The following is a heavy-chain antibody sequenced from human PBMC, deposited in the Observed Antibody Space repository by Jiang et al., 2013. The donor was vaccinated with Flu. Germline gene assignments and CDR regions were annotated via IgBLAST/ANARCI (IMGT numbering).Heavy chain of an antibody. Sequence: PGLVKPSQTLSSPALSLVAPSAVVVTTGAGSGSPPGRDWSGLGVSIPWEHQLQPSLKSRVTISVDTSKNQFSLKLSSVTAADTAVYYCARELRWPDAFDIWGQGTMVTVSS. CDR3: ARELRWPDAFDI. D-gene: IGHD4-23*01. V-gene: IGHV4-61*02. CDR1: VAPSAVVVTT. CDR2: SIPWEH. J-gene: IGHJ3*02.